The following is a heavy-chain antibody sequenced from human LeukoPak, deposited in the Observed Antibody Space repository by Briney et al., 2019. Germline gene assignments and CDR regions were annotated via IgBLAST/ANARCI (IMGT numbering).Heavy chain of an antibody. D-gene: IGHD2-15*01. CDR1: GGTFSSYA. CDR3: ASRSAGSFDPKYYYGMDV. J-gene: IGHJ6*02. V-gene: IGHV1-69*13. CDR2: IIPIFGTA. Sequence: SVKVSCKASGGTFSSYAISWVRQAPGQGLEWMGGIIPIFGTANYAQKFQGRVTITADESTSTAYMELSSLRSEDTAVYYCASRSAGSFDPKYYYGMDVWGQGTTVTVSS.